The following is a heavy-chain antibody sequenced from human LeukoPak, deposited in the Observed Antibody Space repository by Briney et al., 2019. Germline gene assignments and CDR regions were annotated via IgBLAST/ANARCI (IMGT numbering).Heavy chain of an antibody. CDR3: ARDWGYFDSRGYCDY. CDR1: GYTFTVYY. V-gene: IGHV1-2*02. D-gene: IGHD3-22*01. Sequence: ASVKVSCKASGYTFTVYYMHWVRQAPGQGLEWMGWINPNNGGTNYAQKFQGRVTMTRDTSISTAYMELSRLRPDDTAVYYCARDWGYFDSRGYCDYWGQGTLVTVSS. CDR2: INPNNGGT. J-gene: IGHJ4*02.